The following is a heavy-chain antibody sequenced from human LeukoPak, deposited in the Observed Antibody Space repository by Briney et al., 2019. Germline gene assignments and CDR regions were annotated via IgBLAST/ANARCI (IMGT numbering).Heavy chain of an antibody. J-gene: IGHJ6*03. CDR1: GFTFSIYS. CDR3: AKSSGWNYYYYYMDV. V-gene: IGHV3-21*01. D-gene: IGHD6-19*01. Sequence: GGSLRLSCTASGFTFSIYSMSWVRQAPGKGLEWVSSISSSSNSTYYADSVKGQFTISRDNAKNSLYLQMNSLRAEDTAVYYCAKSSGWNYYYYYMDVWGKGTTVIASS. CDR2: ISSSSNST.